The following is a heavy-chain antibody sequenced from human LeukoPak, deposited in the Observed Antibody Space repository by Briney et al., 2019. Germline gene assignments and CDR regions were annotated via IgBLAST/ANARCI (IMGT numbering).Heavy chain of an antibody. CDR2: ISGSGGST. Sequence: GGSLRLSCAASGFTFSGSAMHWVRQASGKGLEWVSAISGSGGSTYYADSVKGRFTISRDNSKNTLYLQMNSLRAEGTAVYYCAKRAVPPGYYFDYWGQGTLVTVSS. CDR1: GFTFSGSA. D-gene: IGHD6-19*01. CDR3: AKRAVPPGYYFDY. V-gene: IGHV3-23*01. J-gene: IGHJ4*02.